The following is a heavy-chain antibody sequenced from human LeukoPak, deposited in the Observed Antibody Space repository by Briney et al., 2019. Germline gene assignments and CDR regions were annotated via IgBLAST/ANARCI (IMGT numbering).Heavy chain of an antibody. CDR2: ISSSSSYI. Sequence: PGGSLRLSCAASGFTFSSYSMNWVRQAPGKGLEWVSSISSSSSYIYYADSVKGRFTISRDNAKNSLYLQMNSLRAEDTAVYYCARDWDCLENYFDYWGQGTLVTVSS. J-gene: IGHJ4*02. D-gene: IGHD3-3*01. V-gene: IGHV3-21*01. CDR1: GFTFSSYS. CDR3: ARDWDCLENYFDY.